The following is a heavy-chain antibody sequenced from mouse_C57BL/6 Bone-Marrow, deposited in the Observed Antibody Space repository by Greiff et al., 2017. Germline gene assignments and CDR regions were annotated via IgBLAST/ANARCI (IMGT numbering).Heavy chain of an antibody. D-gene: IGHD2-1*01. CDR2: ISGGGGNT. CDR1: GFTFSSYT. J-gene: IGHJ3*01. CDR3: ARHGYYGNSWFAY. Sequence: EVKLMESGGGLVKPGGSLKLSCAASGFTFSSYTMSWVRQTPEKRLEWVATISGGGGNTYYPDSVKGRFTISRDNAKNTLYLQMSSLRSEDTALYYCARHGYYGNSWFAYWGQGTLVTVSA. V-gene: IGHV5-9*01.